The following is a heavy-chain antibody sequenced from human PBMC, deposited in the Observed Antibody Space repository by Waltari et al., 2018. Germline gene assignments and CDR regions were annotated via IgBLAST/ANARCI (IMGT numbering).Heavy chain of an antibody. Sequence: QVQLQQWGAGLLKPSETLSLTCAVYGGSFSGYYWSWTRQPPGRGVEWIGEINHRGSTNDTPSLKSRVTTSVETSKKQFSLKVRSVTAADTAVYYCARGPHRNRLQLNNNYSGMDVWGQGTTVTVSS. J-gene: IGHJ6*02. CDR2: INHRGST. D-gene: IGHD5-12*01. V-gene: IGHV4-34*02. CDR1: GGSFSGYY. CDR3: ARGPHRNRLQLNNNYSGMDV.